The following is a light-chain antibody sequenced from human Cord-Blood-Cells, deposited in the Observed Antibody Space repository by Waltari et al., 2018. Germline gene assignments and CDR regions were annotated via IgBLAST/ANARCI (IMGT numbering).Light chain of an antibody. CDR1: SSDVGGYNN. V-gene: IGLV2-14*01. CDR3: SSYTSSSVV. CDR2: DVS. Sequence: QSALTQPASVSGSPGQSITISCTGTSSDVGGYNNFSWYQQHPGKAPKLMIYDVSKRPSGVSNRFSGSKSGNTASLTISGLQAEDEADYYCSSYTSSSVVFGGGTKLTVL. J-gene: IGLJ2*01.